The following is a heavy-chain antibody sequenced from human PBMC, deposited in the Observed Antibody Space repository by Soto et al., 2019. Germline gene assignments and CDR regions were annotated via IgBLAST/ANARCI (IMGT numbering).Heavy chain of an antibody. Sequence: SETLSLTCAVDSGSFSTYYWSWIRQPPGKGLEWIGYIYYSGSTNYNPSLKSRVTISVDTSKNQFSLKLNSMTAADTAVYYCARHNYGSGSTYFDYWGQGTLVTVSS. J-gene: IGHJ4*02. V-gene: IGHV4-59*08. CDR1: SGSFSTYY. D-gene: IGHD3-10*01. CDR2: IYYSGST. CDR3: ARHNYGSGSTYFDY.